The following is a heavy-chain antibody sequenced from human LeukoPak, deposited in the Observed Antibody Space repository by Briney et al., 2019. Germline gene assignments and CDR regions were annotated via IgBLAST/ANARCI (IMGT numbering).Heavy chain of an antibody. J-gene: IGHJ1*01. CDR3: VRDLLGSGSTTAYLHH. CDR2: ISRRSRHV. Sequence: PGGSLRLSCTASGFSFSDYSMNWVRQAPGKGLEWVSSISRRSRHVYYAGSVKGRFTISRDNAWNSLYLQMNSLRAEDMAAYFCVRDLLGSGSTTAYLHHWGQGTLVTVSS. V-gene: IGHV3-21*01. CDR1: GFSFSDYS. D-gene: IGHD1-1*01.